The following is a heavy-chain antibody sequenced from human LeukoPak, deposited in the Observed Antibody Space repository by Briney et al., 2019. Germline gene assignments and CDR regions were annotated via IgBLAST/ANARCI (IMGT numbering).Heavy chain of an antibody. CDR3: ARYDILPGYQSDY. J-gene: IGHJ4*02. Sequence: SETVSLTCSVSGGSISFLYWSWLRPPPGEGREWIGYIYYSGSTNDNPSLKSRATISVDTSKNQFSLKLSSVTAADTAVYYCARYDILPGYQSDYWGQGTLVTVSS. CDR2: IYYSGST. CDR1: GGSISFLY. V-gene: IGHV4-59*11. D-gene: IGHD3-9*01.